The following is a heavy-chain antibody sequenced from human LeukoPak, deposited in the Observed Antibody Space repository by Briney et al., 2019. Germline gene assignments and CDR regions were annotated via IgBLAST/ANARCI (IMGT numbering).Heavy chain of an antibody. CDR3: AKWGDYDVLTGYYVPDY. CDR1: GFTFSNYA. J-gene: IGHJ4*02. CDR2: ILGSGVTT. Sequence: GGSLRLSCAASGFTFSNYAMSWVRQAPGKGLEWVSAILGSGVTTYYADSVKGRFTVSRDISKSTLYLQMNTLRAEDTALYYCAKWGDYDVLTGYYVPDYWGQGTLVTVSS. D-gene: IGHD3-9*01. V-gene: IGHV3-23*01.